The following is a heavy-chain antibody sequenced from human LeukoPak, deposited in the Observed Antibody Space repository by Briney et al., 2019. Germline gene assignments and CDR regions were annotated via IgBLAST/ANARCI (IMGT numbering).Heavy chain of an antibody. J-gene: IGHJ6*03. CDR1: GFTFSSYW. CDR2: INSDGSST. Sequence: GGSLRLSCAASGFTFSSYWMHWVRQAPGKGLVWVSRINSDGSSTSYADSVKGRFTISRDNAKNTLYLQMNSLRAEDTAVYYCARDHWSGGSWGAYYYYYYMDVWGKGTTVTISS. D-gene: IGHD2-15*01. V-gene: IGHV3-74*01. CDR3: ARDHWSGGSWGAYYYYYYMDV.